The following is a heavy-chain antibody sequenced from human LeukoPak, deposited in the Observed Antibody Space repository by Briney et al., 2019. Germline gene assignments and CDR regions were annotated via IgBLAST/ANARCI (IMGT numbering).Heavy chain of an antibody. CDR2: IYYSGST. Sequence: PSETLSLTCTVSGGSISSYYWSWIRQPPGKGLEWIRYIYYSGSTNYNPSLKSRVTISVDTSKNQFSLKLSSVTAADTAVYYCARAEGQWLPTGYWGQGTLVTVSS. D-gene: IGHD6-19*01. J-gene: IGHJ4*02. CDR3: ARAEGQWLPTGY. CDR1: GGSISSYY. V-gene: IGHV4-59*01.